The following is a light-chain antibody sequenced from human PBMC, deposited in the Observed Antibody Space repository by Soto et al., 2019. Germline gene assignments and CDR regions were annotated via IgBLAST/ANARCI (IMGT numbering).Light chain of an antibody. V-gene: IGKV2-40*01. CDR3: QQYRYWPRT. CDR2: MLS. CDR1: QSLLDSDDGNTY. Sequence: DILMTQTPVSLPVPPVDPASISWSSSQSLLDSDDGNTYLEWYLQKPGQSPQLLIYMLSYRASGVPDRFSGRGSGTEFTLTINNLQSEDFAVYYCQQYRYWPRTFGQGTKVDIK. J-gene: IGKJ1*01.